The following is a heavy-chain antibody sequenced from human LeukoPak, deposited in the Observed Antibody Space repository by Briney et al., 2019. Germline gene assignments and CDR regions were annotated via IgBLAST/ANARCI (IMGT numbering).Heavy chain of an antibody. CDR3: ARGTPVNLEY. CDR1: GLTFSSYG. J-gene: IGHJ4*02. V-gene: IGHV3-23*01. D-gene: IGHD4-17*01. CDR2: IGASGGST. Sequence: GGSLRLSCAASGLTFSSYGMSWVRQAPGKGLEWVSGIGASGGSTYYADSVKGRFTISRDNAKNTLYLQMNSLRAEDTAVYYCARGTPVNLEYWGQGTVVTVSS.